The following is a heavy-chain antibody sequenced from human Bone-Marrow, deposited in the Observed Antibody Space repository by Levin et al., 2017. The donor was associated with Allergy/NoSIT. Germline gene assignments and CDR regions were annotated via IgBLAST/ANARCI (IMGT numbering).Heavy chain of an antibody. Sequence: GESLKISCAASGFTFSNYWMSWVRQAPGEGLEWVASIKRDGSERYYVDSVKGRFTISRDNAKNSLYLQMNSLRAEDTAVYYCARDFSSGGSNYRGFFDSWGQGTLVTVSS. J-gene: IGHJ4*02. CDR3: ARDFSSGGSNYRGFFDS. CDR2: IKRDGSER. V-gene: IGHV3-7*03. CDR1: GFTFSNYW. D-gene: IGHD1-7*01.